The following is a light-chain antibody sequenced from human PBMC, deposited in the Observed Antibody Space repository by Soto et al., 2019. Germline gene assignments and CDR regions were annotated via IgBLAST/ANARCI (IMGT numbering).Light chain of an antibody. CDR1: QDVNLY. V-gene: IGKV1-33*01. J-gene: IGKJ5*01. CDR2: DAS. Sequence: DIQMTQSPSSLSASVGDRVTITCQASQDVNLYLNWYQQKPGKAPKVLIYDASNLETGVPSRFSGSGSGTDFTLTISNLQPEDVATYYCQQFDSLPSITFGQGTRLEIK. CDR3: QQFDSLPSIT.